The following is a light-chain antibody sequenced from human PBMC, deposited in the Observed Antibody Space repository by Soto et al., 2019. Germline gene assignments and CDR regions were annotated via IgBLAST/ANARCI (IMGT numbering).Light chain of an antibody. J-gene: IGKJ1*01. CDR1: QRVSSRY. Sequence: EIVLTQSPGTLSLSPGERATISCRASQRVSSRYFAWFQQRPGQVPRLLIFGSSSRAPGIPDRFSGSGSGTDFTLTISRLEPEDVGVYYCKQYYHSPRTFGQGTKVEIK. CDR2: GSS. V-gene: IGKV3-20*01. CDR3: KQYYHSPRT.